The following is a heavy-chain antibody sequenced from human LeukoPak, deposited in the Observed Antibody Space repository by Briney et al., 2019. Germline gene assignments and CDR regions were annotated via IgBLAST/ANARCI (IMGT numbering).Heavy chain of an antibody. CDR3: ASTYSSSWYGSFDY. D-gene: IGHD6-13*01. Sequence: GESLEISCKGSGYSFTNYWIGWVRQMPGKGPEWMGIIYPGDSDTRYSPSFQGQVTISADKSINTAYLQWSSLKASDTAMYYCASTYSSSWYGSFDYWGQGTLVTVSS. CDR1: GYSFTNYW. CDR2: IYPGDSDT. J-gene: IGHJ4*02. V-gene: IGHV5-51*01.